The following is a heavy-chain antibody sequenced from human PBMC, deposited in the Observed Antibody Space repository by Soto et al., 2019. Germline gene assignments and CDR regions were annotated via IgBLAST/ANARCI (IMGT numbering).Heavy chain of an antibody. CDR1: GFTFSTSY. D-gene: IGHD3-22*01. J-gene: IGHJ4*02. Sequence: QVQLVESGGGLVKPGGSPRLSCAASGFTFSTSYMNWIRQAPGKGLEWVSYITSSGSTTYYADSVKGRFTISRDNAKNSLFLQMSSLRAEDTAIYYCTRAYYYDTSGYYPADYWGQGTLVTVSS. V-gene: IGHV3-11*01. CDR3: TRAYYYDTSGYYPADY. CDR2: ITSSGSTT.